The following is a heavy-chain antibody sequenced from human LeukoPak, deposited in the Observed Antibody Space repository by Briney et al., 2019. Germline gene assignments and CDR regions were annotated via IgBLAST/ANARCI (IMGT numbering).Heavy chain of an antibody. CDR2: MNPNSGNT. D-gene: IGHD3-22*01. CDR3: ARALRYYYDSSGYYYFDY. CDR1: GYTFTSYD. Sequence: GASVKVSCKASGYTFTSYDINWVRQATGQGLEWMGWMNPNSGNTGYAQKFQGRVTMTRNTSISTAYMELSSLRSEYTAVYYCARALRYYYDSSGYYYFDYWGQGTLVTVSS. J-gene: IGHJ4*02. V-gene: IGHV1-8*01.